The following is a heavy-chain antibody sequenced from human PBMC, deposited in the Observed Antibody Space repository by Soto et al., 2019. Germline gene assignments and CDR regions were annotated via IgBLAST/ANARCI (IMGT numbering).Heavy chain of an antibody. D-gene: IGHD3-3*01. J-gene: IGHJ5*02. CDR2: IIPIFGTA. CDR1: GGTFSSYA. Sequence: QVQLVQSGAEVKKPGSSVKVSCKASGGTFSSYAISWVRQAPGQGLEWMGGIIPIFGTANYAQKFKGRVTITADESTSTAYMELISLRSEDTAVYYCARVTEYDFWSGYYSRYNWFDPWGQGTLVTVSS. CDR3: ARVTEYDFWSGYYSRYNWFDP. V-gene: IGHV1-69*12.